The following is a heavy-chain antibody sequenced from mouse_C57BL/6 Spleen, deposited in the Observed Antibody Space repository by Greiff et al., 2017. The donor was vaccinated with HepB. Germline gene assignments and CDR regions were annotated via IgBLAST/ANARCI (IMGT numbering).Heavy chain of an antibody. CDR2: IDPSDSYT. V-gene: IGHV1-50*01. CDR1: GYTFTSYW. D-gene: IGHD2-3*01. J-gene: IGHJ3*01. Sequence: VQLQQPGAELVKPGASVKLSCKASGYTFTSYWMQWVKQRPGQGLEWIGEIDPSDSYTNYNQKFKGKATLTVDTSSSTAYMQLSSLTSEDSAVYYCARFYDGYYSYWGQGTLVTVSA. CDR3: ARFYDGYYSY.